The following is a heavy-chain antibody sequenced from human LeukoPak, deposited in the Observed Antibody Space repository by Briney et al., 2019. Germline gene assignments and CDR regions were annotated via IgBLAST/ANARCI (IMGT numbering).Heavy chain of an antibody. CDR1: GGSISSYY. CDR3: ARDIRVAGTSLFDY. CDR2: IYYSGST. J-gene: IGHJ4*02. D-gene: IGHD6-19*01. Sequence: SETLSLTCTVSGGSISSYYWSWIRQPPGKGLEWIGYIYYSGSTNYNPSLKSRVTISVDTSKNQFSLKLSSVTAADTAVYYCARDIRVAGTSLFDYWGQGTLVTVSS. V-gene: IGHV4-59*01.